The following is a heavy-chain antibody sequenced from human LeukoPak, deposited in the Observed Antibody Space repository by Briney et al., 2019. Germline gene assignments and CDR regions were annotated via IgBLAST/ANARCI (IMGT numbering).Heavy chain of an antibody. CDR2: ISGSGGST. J-gene: IGHJ4*02. CDR1: GFTFSSYA. CDR3: AKIIRTYYYDSSGYPDY. V-gene: IGHV3-23*01. Sequence: GGSLRLSCAASGFTFSSYAMSWVRQAPGKGLKWVSAISGSGGSTYYADSVKGRFTISRDNPKNTLYLQMNSLRAEDTAVYYCAKIIRTYYYDSSGYPDYWGQGTLVTVSS. D-gene: IGHD3-22*01.